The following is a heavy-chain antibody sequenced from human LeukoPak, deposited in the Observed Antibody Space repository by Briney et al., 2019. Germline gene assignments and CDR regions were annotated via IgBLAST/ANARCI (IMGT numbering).Heavy chain of an antibody. Sequence: SVTLSFNSSGATFSSYANSWMRHPHGPGLERMGGIFTIFGTANNSHTFQGRVTITTDESTSTAYMELSSLRSEDTAVYYCARDQVAPIITMVRGVISAFDIWGQGTMVTVSS. CDR3: ARDQVAPIITMVRGVISAFDI. CDR1: GATFSSYA. V-gene: IGHV1-69*05. D-gene: IGHD3-10*01. J-gene: IGHJ3*02. CDR2: IFTIFGTA.